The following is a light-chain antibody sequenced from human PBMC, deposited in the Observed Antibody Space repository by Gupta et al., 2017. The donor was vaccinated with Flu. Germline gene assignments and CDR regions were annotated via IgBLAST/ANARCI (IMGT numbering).Light chain of an antibody. CDR1: QSISSW. CDR2: KAS. J-gene: IGKJ2*01. CDR3: EYYDTYYS. V-gene: IGKV1-5*03. Sequence: SPATLSASVGDRVTITCRASQSISSWLAWYQQKPVKAPKLLIYKASSLESGVPSRFSGSGSGTEFTLTITSLQPADFATYYFEYYDTYYSFGQGTKLEIK.